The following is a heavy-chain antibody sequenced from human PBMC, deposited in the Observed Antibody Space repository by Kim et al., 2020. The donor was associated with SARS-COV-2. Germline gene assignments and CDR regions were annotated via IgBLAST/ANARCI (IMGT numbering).Heavy chain of an antibody. CDR3: ARRSGLSEFDP. D-gene: IGHD6-25*01. Sequence: RYSPSSQGQVTISADKSISTAYLQWSSLKASDTAMYYCARRSGLSEFDPWGQGTLVTVSS. V-gene: IGHV5-51*01. J-gene: IGHJ5*02.